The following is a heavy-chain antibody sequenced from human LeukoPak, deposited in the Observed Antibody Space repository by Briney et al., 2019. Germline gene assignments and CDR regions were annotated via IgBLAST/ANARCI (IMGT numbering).Heavy chain of an antibody. Sequence: ASVKVSCKASGYTITGYYMHWVRQAPGQGLEWMGWINPNSGGTNYAQKFQGRVTMTRDTSISTAYMELSRLRSDDTAVYYCARGKYGSGSSRQSYWGQGTLVTVSS. J-gene: IGHJ4*02. CDR1: GYTITGYY. CDR2: INPNSGGT. CDR3: ARGKYGSGSSRQSY. V-gene: IGHV1-2*02. D-gene: IGHD3-10*01.